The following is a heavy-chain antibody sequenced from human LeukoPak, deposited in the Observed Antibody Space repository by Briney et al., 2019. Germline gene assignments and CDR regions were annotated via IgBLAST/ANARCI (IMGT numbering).Heavy chain of an antibody. D-gene: IGHD3-22*01. J-gene: IGHJ3*02. CDR1: GDTFTSYY. Sequence: GASVKVSCKASGDTFTSYYMHWVRQAPGQGLECMGIINPSGTSTSCAQKFQGRVTMTRDMSTSTVYMELSSLRSEDTAVYYCVRGRHYYDSSDYYYEGDAFDIWGQGTMVTVSS. V-gene: IGHV1-46*01. CDR3: VRGRHYYDSSDYYYEGDAFDI. CDR2: INPSGTST.